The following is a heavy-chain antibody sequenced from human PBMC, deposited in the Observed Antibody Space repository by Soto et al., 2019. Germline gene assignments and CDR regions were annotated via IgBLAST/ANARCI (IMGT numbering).Heavy chain of an antibody. J-gene: IGHJ4*02. CDR2: IIPILGIA. CDR3: ARLGPRGGELTDY. D-gene: IGHD3-10*01. CDR1: GGTFSSYT. Sequence: QVQLVQSGAEVKKPGSSVKVSCKASGGTFSSYTISWVRQAPGQGLEWMGRIIPILGIANYAQKFQGRVTITADKSTSTAYMELSSLSSEDTAVYYCARLGPRGGELTDYWGQGTLVTVSS. V-gene: IGHV1-69*02.